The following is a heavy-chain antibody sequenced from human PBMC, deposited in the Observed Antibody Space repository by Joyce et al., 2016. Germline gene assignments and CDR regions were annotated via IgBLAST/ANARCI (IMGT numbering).Heavy chain of an antibody. CDR1: GGSMNSAGYY. J-gene: IGHJ4*02. V-gene: IGHV4-31*03. D-gene: IGHD6-19*01. CDR2: FSYSGST. Sequence: QVQLQESGPGLVKPSQTLSLTCTVSGGSMNSAGYYWNWIRQHPGKGLEWIGYFSYSGSTYANPSLKSRVAISRDTSKYQFSLKLSSVTAADTAVYFCARLRWLDPYYFDYWGQGTLVTVSS. CDR3: ARLRWLDPYYFDY.